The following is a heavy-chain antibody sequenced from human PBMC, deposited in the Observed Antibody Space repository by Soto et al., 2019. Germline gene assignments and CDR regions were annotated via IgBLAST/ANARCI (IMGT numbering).Heavy chain of an antibody. CDR3: AREKAAPLGMDV. CDR2: IWYDGSNK. Sequence: GGCLRLSCAASGFTFSSYGMHWVRQAPGKGLEWVAVIWYDGSNKYYADSVKGRFTISRDNSKNTLYLQMNSLRAEDTAVYYCAREKAAPLGMDVWGQGXTVTVYS. D-gene: IGHD6-13*01. V-gene: IGHV3-33*01. CDR1: GFTFSSYG. J-gene: IGHJ6*02.